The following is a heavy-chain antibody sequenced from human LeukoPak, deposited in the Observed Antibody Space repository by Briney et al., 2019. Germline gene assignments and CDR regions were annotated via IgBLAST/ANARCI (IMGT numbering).Heavy chain of an antibody. J-gene: IGHJ4*02. D-gene: IGHD3-16*01. V-gene: IGHV3-66*01. CDR1: GFTVSSNY. CDR3: AREVGGGASGQ. Sequence: GGSLRLSCAASGFTVSSNYMSWVRQAPGKGLEWVSVIYSDGTISYADPVKGRFTISRDNSENTLYLQMNSLRVEDTAVYYCAREVGGGASGQWGQGTLVTVSS. CDR2: IYSDGTI.